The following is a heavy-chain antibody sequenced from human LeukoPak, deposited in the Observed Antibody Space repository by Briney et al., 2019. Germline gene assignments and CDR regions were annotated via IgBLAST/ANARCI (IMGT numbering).Heavy chain of an antibody. CDR3: ASSLVGATTRAQH. CDR1: GFTFRTYT. Sequence: GGSLRLSCAASGFTFRTYTMNWVRQAPGKGLEWVSGIYGNGDDTFYADSVKGRFTISRDNSKNTLYLQMNSLRAEDTAVYYCASSLVGATTRAQHWGQGTLVTVSS. D-gene: IGHD1-26*01. CDR2: IYGNGDDT. V-gene: IGHV3-23*01. J-gene: IGHJ1*01.